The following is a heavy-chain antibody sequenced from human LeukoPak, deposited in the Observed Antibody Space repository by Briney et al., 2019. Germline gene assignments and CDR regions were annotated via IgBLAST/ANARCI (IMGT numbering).Heavy chain of an antibody. Sequence: SVKVSCKASGGTFSRYAISWVRQAPGQGLEWTGGILPIIGTANYAQKFQGRVTITADESTSTAYMELSSLRSEDTAVYYCARVPYCSSTSCQRGTNAFDIWGQGTMVTVSS. J-gene: IGHJ3*02. CDR2: ILPIIGTA. V-gene: IGHV1-69*13. CDR1: GGTFSRYA. D-gene: IGHD2-2*01. CDR3: ARVPYCSSTSCQRGTNAFDI.